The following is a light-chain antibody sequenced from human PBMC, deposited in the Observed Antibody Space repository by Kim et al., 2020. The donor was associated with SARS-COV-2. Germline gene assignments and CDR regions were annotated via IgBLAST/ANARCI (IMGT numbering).Light chain of an antibody. CDR3: NSRVINNNVV. CDR2: GQN. Sequence: SSELTQDPAVSVALGQTARITCQGDSVRLYYVSWYQQKPGQAPVLVIYGQNNRPSGIPDPFSGSDSGTTASLTITGAQAEDEADYYCNSRVINNNVVFGGGTQLTVL. J-gene: IGLJ2*01. CDR1: SVRLYY. V-gene: IGLV3-19*01.